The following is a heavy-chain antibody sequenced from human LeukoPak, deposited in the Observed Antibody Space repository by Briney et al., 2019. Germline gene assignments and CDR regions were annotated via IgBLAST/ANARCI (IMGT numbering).Heavy chain of an antibody. CDR3: ARGGVQQQLA. Sequence: NPSETLSLTCTVSGGSITRFYWSWIRQPPGKGLEWIGYIYDIGTTNYDPSLKTRVTMSVDTSNNQFSLKLSSVTAADTAVYYCARGGVQQQLAWGQGTLVTVSS. D-gene: IGHD6-13*01. CDR2: IYDIGTT. J-gene: IGHJ5*02. V-gene: IGHV4-59*12. CDR1: GGSITRFY.